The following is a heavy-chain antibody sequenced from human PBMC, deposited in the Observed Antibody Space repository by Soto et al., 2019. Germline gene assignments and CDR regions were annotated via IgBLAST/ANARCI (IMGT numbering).Heavy chain of an antibody. D-gene: IGHD6-19*01. Sequence: QVPLVQSGAEVKKRGASVKVSCKASGYMFNSYGMSWLRQAPGQGLERIGWISGYNGKTDLAPKFQGRVTMTTEASTSAVDMELTSLRFADTALYYCARDETYTAGWYFEHWGQGTLVTVPS. CDR2: ISGYNGKT. CDR3: ARDETYTAGWYFEH. J-gene: IGHJ4*02. CDR1: GYMFNSYG. V-gene: IGHV1-18*01.